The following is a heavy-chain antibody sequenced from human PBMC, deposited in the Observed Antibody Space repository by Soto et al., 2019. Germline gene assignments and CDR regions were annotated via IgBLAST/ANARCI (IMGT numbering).Heavy chain of an antibody. D-gene: IGHD3-3*01. CDR2: ISYDGRHT. V-gene: IGHV3-30*03. CDR3: ARDRVWSRMRVYGMDV. CDR1: GFRFGDYA. Sequence: QVQLVESGGGVVQSGRSLRLSCVTSGFRFGDYAMHWVRQAPGKGLEWVAVISYDGRHTYYADSVKGRFTISRDNSRNTLSLQMTSLSDDTAVYYCARDRVWSRMRVYGMDVWGRGTTVTVSS. J-gene: IGHJ6*02.